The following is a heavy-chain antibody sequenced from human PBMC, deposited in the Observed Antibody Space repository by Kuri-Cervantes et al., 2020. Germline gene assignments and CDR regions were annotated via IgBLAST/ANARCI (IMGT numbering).Heavy chain of an antibody. J-gene: IGHJ4*02. V-gene: IGHV3-30-3*01. CDR1: GFTSSSYA. CDR2: ISYDGSNK. Sequence: GGSLRLSCAASGFTSSSYAMHWVRQAPGKGLEWVAVISYDGSNKYYADSVKGRFTISRDNSKNTLYLQMNSLRAEDTAVYYCARSLEYSSSSGWGQGTLVTVSS. CDR3: ARSLEYSSSSG. D-gene: IGHD6-6*01.